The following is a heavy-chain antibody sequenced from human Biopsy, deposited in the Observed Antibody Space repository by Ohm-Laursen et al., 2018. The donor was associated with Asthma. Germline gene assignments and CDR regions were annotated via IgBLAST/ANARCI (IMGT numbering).Heavy chain of an antibody. J-gene: IGHJ5*02. D-gene: IGHD3-16*02. CDR2: ISFDGTNR. V-gene: IGHV3-30*03. CDR3: ARVSSYWAFDP. Sequence: LRLSCSASGFSFSNYGMHWVRQAPGKGLGWVAVISFDGTNRNYTDSVKGRFTISRDNAKNTLYLQMNSLRAEDTALYYCARVSSYWAFDPWGQGTLVTVSS. CDR1: GFSFSNYG.